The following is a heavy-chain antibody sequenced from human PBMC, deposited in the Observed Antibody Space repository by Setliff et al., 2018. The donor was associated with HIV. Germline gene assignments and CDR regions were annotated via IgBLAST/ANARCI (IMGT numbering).Heavy chain of an antibody. D-gene: IGHD4-17*01. J-gene: IGHJ4*02. CDR3: AKDNLYGGNSAVFDY. CDR2: LYPSGIT. CDR1: GFTVSTKY. V-gene: IGHV3-66*03. Sequence: QPGGSLRLSCVVSGFTVSTKYMSWVRQAPGKGLEWVSILYPSGITNYADSVKGRFTISRDNSKNTLYLQMNSLRAEDTAVYYCAKDNLYGGNSAVFDYWGQGTLVTVSS.